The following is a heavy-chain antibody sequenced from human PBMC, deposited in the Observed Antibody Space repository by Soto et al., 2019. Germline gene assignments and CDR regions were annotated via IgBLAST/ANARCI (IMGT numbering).Heavy chain of an antibody. CDR3: ARTTVVTPNDFDY. CDR2: IIPIFGTA. Sequence: SVMVSCKASGGTFSSYAISWVRQAPGQGLEWMGGIIPIFGTANYAQKFQGRVTITADESTSTAYMELSSLRSEDTAVHYCARTTVVTPNDFDYWGQGTLVTVSS. CDR1: GGTFSSYA. D-gene: IGHD2-15*01. J-gene: IGHJ4*02. V-gene: IGHV1-69*13.